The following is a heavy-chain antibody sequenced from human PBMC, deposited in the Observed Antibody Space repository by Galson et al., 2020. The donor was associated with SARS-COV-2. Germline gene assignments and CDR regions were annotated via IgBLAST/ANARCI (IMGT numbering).Heavy chain of an antibody. J-gene: IGHJ4*02. CDR2: ISSSGTTI. CDR1: GFTFSDYY. V-gene: IGHV3-11*01. D-gene: IGHD3-22*01. CDR3: ARVRDEYCYDSSGYYHWFVV. Sequence: NSGGSLRLSCAASGFTFSDYYMSWIRQAPGKGLEWVSYISSSGTTIYYAASVKGRFTISRDNAKNSLYLQMNSLRAEDTAVYYCARVRDEYCYDSSGYYHWFVVGGKGTLVTVAS.